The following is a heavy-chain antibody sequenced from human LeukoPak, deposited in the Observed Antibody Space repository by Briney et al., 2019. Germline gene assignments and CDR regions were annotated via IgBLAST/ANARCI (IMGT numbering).Heavy chain of an antibody. J-gene: IGHJ5*02. CDR3: ARVPHYSSGWYAGDYNWFDP. D-gene: IGHD6-19*01. V-gene: IGHV1-2*02. CDR2: INPNSGGT. CDR1: GHNFTGYF. Sequence: ASVRVSCKASGHNFTGYFMDWVRQAPGQWLEWMGRINPNSGGTNYAQKFQGRVTMTRDTSISTAYMELSRLRSDDTAVYYCARVPHYSSGWYAGDYNWFDPWGQGTLVTVSS.